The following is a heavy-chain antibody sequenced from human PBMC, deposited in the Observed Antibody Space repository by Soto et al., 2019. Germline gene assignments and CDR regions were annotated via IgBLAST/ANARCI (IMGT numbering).Heavy chain of an antibody. CDR2: IYYSGST. CDR3: AREYSSSLTFDY. CDR1: GGSISSGDYY. D-gene: IGHD6-6*01. Sequence: SETLSLTCTVSGGSISSGDYYWSWIRQPPGKGLEWIGYIYYSGSTYYNPSLKSRVTISVDTSKNQFSLKLSSVTAADTAVYYCAREYSSSLTFDYWGQGTLVTVSS. V-gene: IGHV4-30-4*01. J-gene: IGHJ4*02.